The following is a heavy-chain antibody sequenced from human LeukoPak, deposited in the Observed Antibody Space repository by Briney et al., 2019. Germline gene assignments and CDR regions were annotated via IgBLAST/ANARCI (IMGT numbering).Heavy chain of an antibody. CDR3: ARDHSGYCSSTSCGFDP. V-gene: IGHV1-46*01. CDR1: GHTFTNYY. D-gene: IGHD2-2*01. Sequence: GASVKVSCKASGHTFTNYYMHWVRQAPGQGLEWMGIINPSGGSTSYAQKFQGRVTMTRDTSTSTVYMELSSLRSEDTAVYYCARDHSGYCSSTSCGFDPWGQGTLVTVSS. CDR2: INPSGGST. J-gene: IGHJ5*02.